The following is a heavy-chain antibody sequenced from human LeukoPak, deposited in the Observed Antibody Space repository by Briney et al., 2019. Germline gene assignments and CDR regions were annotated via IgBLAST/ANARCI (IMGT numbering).Heavy chain of an antibody. V-gene: IGHV4-59*01. CDR2: IYYSGST. D-gene: IGHD3-3*01. CDR1: GGSISSYY. CDR3: ARADPYDFWSGYYYYGMDV. J-gene: IGHJ6*02. Sequence: SETLSLTCTVSGGSISSYYWSWIRQPPGKGLEWIGYIYYSGSTNYNPSLKSRVTISVDTSKNQFSLKLSSVTAADTAVYYCARADPYDFWSGYYYYGMDVWGQGTTVTVSS.